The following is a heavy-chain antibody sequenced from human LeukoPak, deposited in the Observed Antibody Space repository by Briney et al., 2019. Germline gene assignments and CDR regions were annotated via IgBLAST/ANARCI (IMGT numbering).Heavy chain of an antibody. CDR1: GYSFTNYW. J-gene: IGHJ3*01. CDR2: IYPGDSDT. CDR3: AVDWLGEGGGGDSDAFDV. V-gene: IGHV5-51*01. D-gene: IGHD2-21*02. Sequence: GESLKISCKGSGYSFTNYWIGWVRQMPGKGLEWMGIIYPGDSDTRYSPSFQGQVTISADKSINTAYLQWSSLKASDTAIYYCAVDWLGEGGGGDSDAFDVWGQGTMVTVSS.